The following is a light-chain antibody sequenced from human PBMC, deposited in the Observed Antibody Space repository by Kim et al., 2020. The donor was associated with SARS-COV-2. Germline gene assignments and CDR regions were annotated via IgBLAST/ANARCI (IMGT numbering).Light chain of an antibody. CDR3: NSFTSSTTWI. Sequence: GQTITISCTGTSSDVGGYNYVSWFQQHPGKAPKLMIYDVVNRPSGVSNRVSGSRSDNTASLTISGLQAEDEADYYCNSFTSSTTWIFGGGTQLTVL. CDR1: SSDVGGYNY. J-gene: IGLJ2*01. V-gene: IGLV2-14*03. CDR2: DVV.